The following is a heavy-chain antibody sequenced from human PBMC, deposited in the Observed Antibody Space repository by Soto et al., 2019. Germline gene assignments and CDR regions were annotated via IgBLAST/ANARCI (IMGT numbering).Heavy chain of an antibody. CDR1: SGSFSGYY. CDR2: PYQGLSI. J-gene: IGHJ4*02. CDR3: ARHGGYYFDY. D-gene: IGHD3-16*01. Sequence: QVQLQQWGAGLLKPSETLSLTCAVYSGSFSGYYWSWIRQPPGKGLEWIGEPYQGLSIIYNPSLESRVTISGDSSKNQFSLKLRSVTAADTAVYYCARHGGYYFDYWGQGTLVTVSS. V-gene: IGHV4-34*01.